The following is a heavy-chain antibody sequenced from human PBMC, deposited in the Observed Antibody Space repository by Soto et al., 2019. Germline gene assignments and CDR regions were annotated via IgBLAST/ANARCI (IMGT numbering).Heavy chain of an antibody. V-gene: IGHV3-23*01. D-gene: IGHD6-19*01. Sequence: GESLKISCAASGFTFSSYAMSWVRQAPGKGLEWVSAISGSGGSTYYADSVKGRFTISRDNSKNTLYLQMNSLRAEDTAVYYGAKVRGYSSGWYDYWGQGTLVTVSS. CDR1: GFTFSSYA. CDR3: AKVRGYSSGWYDY. J-gene: IGHJ4*02. CDR2: ISGSGGST.